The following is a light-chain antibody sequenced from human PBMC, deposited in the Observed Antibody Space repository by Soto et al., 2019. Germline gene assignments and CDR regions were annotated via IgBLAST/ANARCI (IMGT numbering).Light chain of an antibody. Sequence: AIQMTQSPSSLSAFVGDRVTITCRASQDIKNDLGWYQQKPGQAPKLLIYASSNLHSGVPSRFSGSGSGTDFAFTITSLQPEDFATYYCLKDFNYPWTFGQGTKVEI. V-gene: IGKV1-6*02. CDR2: ASS. CDR3: LKDFNYPWT. J-gene: IGKJ1*01. CDR1: QDIKND.